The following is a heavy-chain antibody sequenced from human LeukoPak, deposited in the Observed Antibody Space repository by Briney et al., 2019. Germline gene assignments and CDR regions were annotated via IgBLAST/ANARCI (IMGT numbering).Heavy chain of an antibody. Sequence: GGSLRLSCAASGFTFSSYGMHWVRQAPGKGLEWVAVISYDGSNKYYADSVKGRVTISRDNSKNTLYLQMNSLRAEDTAVYYCAKDRRYGDLYFDYWGQGTLVTVSS. J-gene: IGHJ4*02. D-gene: IGHD4-17*01. V-gene: IGHV3-30*18. CDR1: GFTFSSYG. CDR2: ISYDGSNK. CDR3: AKDRRYGDLYFDY.